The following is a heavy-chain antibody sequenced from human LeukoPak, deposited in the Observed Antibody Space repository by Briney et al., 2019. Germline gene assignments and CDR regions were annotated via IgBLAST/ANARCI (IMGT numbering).Heavy chain of an antibody. CDR2: IYSGGST. V-gene: IGHV3-53*04. J-gene: IGHJ3*02. D-gene: IGHD4-17*01. CDR1: GFTVSSNY. CDR3: ARDRLRAFDI. Sequence: GGSLRLSCAASGFTVSSNYMSWVRQAPGKGLEWVSVIYSGGSTYYADSVKGRFTISSHNSKNTLYLQMNSLRAEDTAVYYCARDRLRAFDIWGQGTMVTVSS.